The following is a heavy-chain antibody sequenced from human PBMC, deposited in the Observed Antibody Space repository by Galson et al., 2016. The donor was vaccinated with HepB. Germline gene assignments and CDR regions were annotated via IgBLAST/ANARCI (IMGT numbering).Heavy chain of an antibody. D-gene: IGHD7-27*01. CDR2: TNRDGSST. J-gene: IGHJ4*02. CDR3: ARENWANDY. Sequence: SLRLSCAASGFTFSSYWMHWVRQAPGKGLVWVSHTNRDGSSTNHADSVKGRFTISRDNAENTLYLQMNSLRAEDTAVYYCARENWANDYWGQGTLVTVSS. V-gene: IGHV3-74*01. CDR1: GFTFSSYW.